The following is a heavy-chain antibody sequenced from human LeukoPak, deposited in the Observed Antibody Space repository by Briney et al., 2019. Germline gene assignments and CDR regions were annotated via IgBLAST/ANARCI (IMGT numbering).Heavy chain of an antibody. J-gene: IGHJ4*02. CDR1: GFTVSSNY. V-gene: IGHV3-53*01. CDR3: ARSSYYYDSSGQFRVYYFDY. D-gene: IGHD3-22*01. Sequence: GGSLRLSCAASGFTVSSNYMSWVRQAPGKGLEWVSVIYSGGSTYYADSVKGRFTISRDNSKNTLYLQMNSLRAEDTAVYYCARSSYYYDSSGQFRVYYFDYWGQGTLATVSS. CDR2: IYSGGST.